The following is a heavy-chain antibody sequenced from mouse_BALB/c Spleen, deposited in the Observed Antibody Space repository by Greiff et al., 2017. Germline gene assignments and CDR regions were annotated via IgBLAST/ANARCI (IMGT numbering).Heavy chain of an antibody. CDR2: ISYSGST. Sequence: EVQVVESGPSLVKPSQTLSLTCSVTGDSITSGYWNWIRKFPGNKLEYMGYISYSGSTYYNPSLKSRISITRDTSKNQYYLQLNSVTTEDTATYYCARGSSSWFAYWGQGTLVTVSA. CDR3: ARGSSSWFAY. J-gene: IGHJ3*01. V-gene: IGHV3-8*02. D-gene: IGHD1-1*01. CDR1: GDSITSGY.